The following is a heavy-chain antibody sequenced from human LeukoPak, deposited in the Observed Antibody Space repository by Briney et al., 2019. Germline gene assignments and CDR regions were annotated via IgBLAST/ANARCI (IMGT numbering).Heavy chain of an antibody. CDR3: ARDLVTMVRGAHPFDY. J-gene: IGHJ4*02. V-gene: IGHV3-7*01. Sequence: GGSLILSCAASGFTFSSYWMSWVRQAPGKGLEWVANIKQDGSEKYYVDSVKGRFTISRDNAKNSLYLQMNSLRAEDTAVYYCARDLVTMVRGAHPFDYWGQGTLVTVSS. D-gene: IGHD3-10*01. CDR2: IKQDGSEK. CDR1: GFTFSSYW.